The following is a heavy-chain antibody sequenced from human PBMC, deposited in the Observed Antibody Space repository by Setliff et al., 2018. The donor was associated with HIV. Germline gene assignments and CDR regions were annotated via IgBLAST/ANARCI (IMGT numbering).Heavy chain of an antibody. Sequence: ASETLSLTCGVSGGSISSTNYYWGWIRQPPGKGLEYIATMYYTRSAYYSPSLKSRVTMSLDTSKNHFSLRLTSVTAADTAVYYCARGPRYYDILTGYYKEGDWFDPWGQGTLVTV. J-gene: IGHJ5*02. V-gene: IGHV4-39*02. CDR2: MYYTRSA. CDR3: ARGPRYYDILTGYYKEGDWFDP. D-gene: IGHD3-9*01. CDR1: GGSISSTNYY.